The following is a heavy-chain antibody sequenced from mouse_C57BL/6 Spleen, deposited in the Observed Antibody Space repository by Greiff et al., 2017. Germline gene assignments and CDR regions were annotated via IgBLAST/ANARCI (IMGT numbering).Heavy chain of an antibody. D-gene: IGHD2-1*01. Sequence: EVQLQQSGPGLVKPSQSLSLTCSVTGYSITSGYYWNWTRQFPGNKLEWMGYISYDGSNKNNPSLKNRISITRDTSTNQFFLKLNSVTTEDTATDYCARDNYELHAMDYWGQGTSVTVSS. V-gene: IGHV3-6*01. CDR2: ISYDGSN. CDR3: ARDNYELHAMDY. J-gene: IGHJ4*01. CDR1: GYSITSGYY.